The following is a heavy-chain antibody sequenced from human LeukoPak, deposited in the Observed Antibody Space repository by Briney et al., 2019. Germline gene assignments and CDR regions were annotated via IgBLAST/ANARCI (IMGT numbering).Heavy chain of an antibody. CDR1: GFTVSSTF. V-gene: IGHV3-53*01. D-gene: IGHD5-18*01. CDR2: LYSGGST. CDR3: ARGRTLGSYDYSHFDY. Sequence: GGSLRLSCAASGFTVSSTFMSWVRQAPGKGLEWVSVLYSGGSTYYADSVRGRFTISRDNSKNTPYLQINNLRAEDTAVYFCARGRTLGSYDYSHFDYWGQGTLVTVSS. J-gene: IGHJ4*02.